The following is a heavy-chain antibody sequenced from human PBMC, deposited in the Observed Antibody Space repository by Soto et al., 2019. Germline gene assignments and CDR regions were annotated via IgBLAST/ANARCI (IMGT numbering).Heavy chain of an antibody. D-gene: IGHD2-2*01. Sequence: VPLMISSKTTGDSFTSQWTGWVRQLPGEGMERMWSIYPNDSDTRYSPSFQGRVTISADTSITTAYLQWSGLRASDTAMYFCARHLVGSTRGNFDYWGQATLVTASS. CDR2: IYPNDSDT. CDR3: ARHLVGSTRGNFDY. V-gene: IGHV5-51*02. CDR1: GDSFTSQW. J-gene: IGHJ4*01.